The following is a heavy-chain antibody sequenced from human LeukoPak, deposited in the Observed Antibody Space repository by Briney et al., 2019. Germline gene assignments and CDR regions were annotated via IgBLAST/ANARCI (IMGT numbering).Heavy chain of an antibody. V-gene: IGHV3-74*01. CDR2: INSDGSST. Sequence: PGGSLRLSCAASGFTFSSYWMHWVRQAPGKGLVWVSRINSDGSSTSYADSVKGRFTISRDNAKNTLYLQMNSLRAEDTAVYYCARDEPRGYYYYMDVWGKGTTVTISS. CDR3: ARDEPRGYYYYMDV. CDR1: GFTFSSYW. J-gene: IGHJ6*03.